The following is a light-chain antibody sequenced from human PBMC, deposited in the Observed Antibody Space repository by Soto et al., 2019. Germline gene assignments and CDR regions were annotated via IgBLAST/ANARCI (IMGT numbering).Light chain of an antibody. J-gene: IGLJ3*02. CDR1: SSDVGSYNY. V-gene: IGLV2-14*01. Sequence: QSALTQPASVSGSPGQSITISCTGTSSDVGSYNYVSWYQQHPGKAPKLMIYEVSNRPSGVPTRFSGSKPGNTASLTISGLQAEDEANYYCSSYTSISTRVFGGGTQLTVL. CDR3: SSYTSISTRV. CDR2: EVS.